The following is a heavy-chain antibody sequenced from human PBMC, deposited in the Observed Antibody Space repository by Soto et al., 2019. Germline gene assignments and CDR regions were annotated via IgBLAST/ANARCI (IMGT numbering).Heavy chain of an antibody. Sequence: ASVKVSCKASGYTFTSYDINWVRQATGQGLEWMGWTNPNSGNTGYAQKFQGRVTMTRNTSISTAYMELSSLRSEDTAVYYCARESAIFGVVIGMDVWGQGTTVTVSS. V-gene: IGHV1-8*01. CDR2: TNPNSGNT. J-gene: IGHJ6*02. CDR1: GYTFTSYD. D-gene: IGHD3-3*01. CDR3: ARESAIFGVVIGMDV.